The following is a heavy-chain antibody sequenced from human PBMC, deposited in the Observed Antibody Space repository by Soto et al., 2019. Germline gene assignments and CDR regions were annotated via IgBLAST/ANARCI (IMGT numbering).Heavy chain of an antibody. J-gene: IGHJ6*02. CDR1: GFTVTGNS. Sequence: EVQLVDSGGDLIQPGGSLRLSGGASGFTVTGNSLSWVRQAPGKGLGGVSYIYIDGSTYYADSVRGRCTLTTDNSKNTLYHQMHNLRGEDTAVYYCARDGKSGKAVSGIQCAGIDVWGQATTVTVSS. CDR3: ARDGKSGKAVSGIQCAGIDV. CDR2: IYIDGST. V-gene: IGHV3-53*01. D-gene: IGHD6-19*01.